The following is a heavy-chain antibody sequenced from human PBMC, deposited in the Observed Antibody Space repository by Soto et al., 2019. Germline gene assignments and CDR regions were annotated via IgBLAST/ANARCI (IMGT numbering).Heavy chain of an antibody. CDR3: ARGFSAGKGSPPDF. CDR2: ISGSGGST. D-gene: IGHD6-13*01. Sequence: EMQLLESGGGLVQPGGSLRLSCAASGFTFSSFAMSWVRQAPGKGLDWVSAISGSGGSTYSAGSVKGRFTISRDNSKNTLYLQMSSLRAEDTAVYYCARGFSAGKGSPPDFCGQGSLVTVSS. J-gene: IGHJ4*02. CDR1: GFTFSSFA. V-gene: IGHV3-23*01.